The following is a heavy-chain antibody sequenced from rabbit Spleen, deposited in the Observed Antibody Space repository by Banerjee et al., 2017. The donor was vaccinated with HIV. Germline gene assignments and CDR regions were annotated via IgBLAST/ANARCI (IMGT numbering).Heavy chain of an antibody. CDR3: ARDTSSSFSSYGMDL. CDR2: IDPVFGIA. D-gene: IGHD1-1*01. CDR1: GFSFSDRDV. J-gene: IGHJ6*01. V-gene: IGHV1S45*01. Sequence: QEQLVESGGGLVKPEGSLTLTCKASGFSFSDRDVMCWVRQAPGRGLEWIGSIDPVFGIANYASWAKGRFTISKTSSTTVTLQMTSLTAADTATYFCARDTSSSFSSYGMDLWGQGTLVTVS.